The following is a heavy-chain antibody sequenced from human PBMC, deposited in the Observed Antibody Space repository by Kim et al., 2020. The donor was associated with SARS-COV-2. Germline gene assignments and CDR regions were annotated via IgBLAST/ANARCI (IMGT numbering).Heavy chain of an antibody. CDR1: GYTFTSYD. CDR2: MNPNSGNT. Sequence: ASVKVSCKASGYTFTSYDINWVRQATGQGLEWMGWMNPNSGNTGYAQKFQGRVTMTRNTSISTAYMELSSLRSEDTAVYYCARGGTSYYPSPNWFDPWGQGTLVTVSS. V-gene: IGHV1-8*01. CDR3: ARGGTSYYPSPNWFDP. J-gene: IGHJ5*02. D-gene: IGHD3-10*01.